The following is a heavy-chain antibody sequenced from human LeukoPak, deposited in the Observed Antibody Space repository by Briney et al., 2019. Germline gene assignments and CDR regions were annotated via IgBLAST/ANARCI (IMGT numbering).Heavy chain of an antibody. V-gene: IGHV3-48*01. Sequence: GGSLRLSCAASGFTVSSNYMSWVRQAPGKGLEWVSYISSSSSTIYYADSVKGRFTISRDNAKNSLYLQMNSLRAEDTAVYYCARVRYYGSGSYRVESYNWFDPWGQGTLVTVSS. CDR2: ISSSSSTI. J-gene: IGHJ5*02. D-gene: IGHD3-10*01. CDR3: ARVRYYGSGSYRVESYNWFDP. CDR1: GFTVSSNY.